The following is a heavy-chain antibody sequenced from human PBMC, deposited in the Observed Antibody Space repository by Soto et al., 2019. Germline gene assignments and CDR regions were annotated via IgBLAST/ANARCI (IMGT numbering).Heavy chain of an antibody. J-gene: IGHJ3*02. CDR3: ARSYYDFWSGYVRGAFDI. V-gene: IGHV1-18*01. CDR1: GYTFTSYD. Sequence: GASVKVSCKASGYTFTSYDINWVRQATGQGLEWMGWMNAYNGNTNYAQKLQGRVTMTRDTSTSTAYMELRSLRSDDTAVYYCARSYYDFWSGYVRGAFDIWGQGTMVTVSS. D-gene: IGHD3-3*01. CDR2: MNAYNGNT.